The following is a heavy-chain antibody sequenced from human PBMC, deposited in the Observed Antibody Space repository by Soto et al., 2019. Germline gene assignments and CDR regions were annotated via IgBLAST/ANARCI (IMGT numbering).Heavy chain of an antibody. CDR3: AKGGVYYDSSGYS. J-gene: IGHJ5*02. CDR2: ITSTGGST. Sequence: GGSLRLSCAASGFTFSSNAISWFRQTPGKGLELVSAITSTGGSTYYADSVKGRFTISRDNSKNTLYLQMNSLRAEDTAVFYCAKGGVYYDSSGYSWGQGTLVTVSS. V-gene: IGHV3-23*01. CDR1: GFTFSSNA. D-gene: IGHD3-22*01.